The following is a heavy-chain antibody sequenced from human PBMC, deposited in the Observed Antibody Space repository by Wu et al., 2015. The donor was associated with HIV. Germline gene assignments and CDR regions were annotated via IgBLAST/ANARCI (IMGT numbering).Heavy chain of an antibody. V-gene: IGHV4-30-4*08. J-gene: IGHJ3*02. Sequence: QVQLQESGPGLVKPSQTLSLTCTVSGGSISSGDYYWSWIRQPPGKGLEWIGYIYYSGSTYYNPSLKSRVTISVDTSKNQFSLKLSSVTAADTAVYYCARVSLGDYGDYGGAFDIWGQGTMVTVSS. D-gene: IGHD4-17*01. CDR2: IYYSGST. CDR1: GGSISSGDYY. CDR3: ARVSLGDYGDYGGAFDI.